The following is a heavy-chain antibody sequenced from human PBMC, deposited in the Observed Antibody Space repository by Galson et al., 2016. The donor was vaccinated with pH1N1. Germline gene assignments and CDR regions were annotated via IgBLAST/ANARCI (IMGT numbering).Heavy chain of an antibody. D-gene: IGHD3-10*01. V-gene: IGHV5-51*03. CDR2: VYPGDSDT. J-gene: IGHJ4*02. Sequence: QSGAEVKKPGGSLKISCRGSGYSFTSYWIAWVRQKPGKGLEWMGIVYPGDSDTRYSPSFRGLFTFSADKSIGTAYLQWSSLEASDTAIYYCARLRGGITVVREVYFDLWGQGTLVTVSP. CDR3: ARLRGGITVVREVYFDL. CDR1: GYSFTSYW.